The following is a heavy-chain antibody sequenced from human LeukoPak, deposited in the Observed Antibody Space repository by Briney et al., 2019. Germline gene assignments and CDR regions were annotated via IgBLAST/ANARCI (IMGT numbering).Heavy chain of an antibody. CDR2: INHSGST. CDR3: ARGSRDLVSQYYYYYMDV. CDR1: GGSFSGYY. V-gene: IGHV4-34*01. D-gene: IGHD2-8*01. J-gene: IGHJ6*03. Sequence: SETLSLTCAVYGGSFSGYYWSWIRQPPGKGLEWIGEINHSGSTNYNPSLKSRVTISVDTSKNQFSLKLSSVTAADTAVYYWARGSRDLVSQYYYYYMDVWGKGTTVTVAS.